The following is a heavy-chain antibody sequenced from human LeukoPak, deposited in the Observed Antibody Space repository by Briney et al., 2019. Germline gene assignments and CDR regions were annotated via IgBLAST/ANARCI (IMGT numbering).Heavy chain of an antibody. J-gene: IGHJ3*02. D-gene: IGHD3-10*01. Sequence: SETLSLTCTVSGGSISTYYWTWIRQPPGKGLECIGYIYYSGSANYNPSLQSRVTISVDMSKNQFSLKLTSVTAADTAVYYCARGGSGISNAFDIWGQGTMVTVSS. CDR1: GGSISTYY. CDR3: ARGGSGISNAFDI. CDR2: IYYSGSA. V-gene: IGHV4-59*01.